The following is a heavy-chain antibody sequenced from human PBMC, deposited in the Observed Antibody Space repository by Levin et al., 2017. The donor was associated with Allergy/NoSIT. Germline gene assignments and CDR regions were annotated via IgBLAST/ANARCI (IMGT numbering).Heavy chain of an antibody. CDR3: AKDDSGYDSWGGPFDY. D-gene: IGHD5-12*01. Sequence: GGSLRLSCAASGFTFSSYAMSWVRQAPGKGLEWVSAISGSGGYTYYADSVKGRFTISRDNSKNTLYLQMNSLRAEDTAVYYCAKDDSGYDSWGGPFDYGGQGTLVTVSS. J-gene: IGHJ4*02. V-gene: IGHV3-23*01. CDR2: ISGSGGYT. CDR1: GFTFSSYA.